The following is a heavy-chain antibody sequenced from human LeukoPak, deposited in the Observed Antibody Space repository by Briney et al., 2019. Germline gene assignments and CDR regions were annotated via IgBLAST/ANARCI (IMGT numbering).Heavy chain of an antibody. CDR1: GYTFTGYY. Sequence: ASVKVSCKASGYTFTGYYMHWVRQAPGQGLEWMGWINPNSGGTNYAQKFQGWVTMTRDTSISTAYMELSRLRSDDTAVYYCARGPYGSGSYLPDWGQGTLVTVSS. J-gene: IGHJ4*02. CDR2: INPNSGGT. V-gene: IGHV1-2*04. CDR3: ARGPYGSGSYLPD. D-gene: IGHD3-10*01.